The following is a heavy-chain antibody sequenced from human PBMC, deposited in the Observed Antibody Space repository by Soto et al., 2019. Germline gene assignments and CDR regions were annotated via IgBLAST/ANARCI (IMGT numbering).Heavy chain of an antibody. Sequence: PSAPQSRTGTVSSFSIPIRHCFWDWMRQTPGKGLEFIGSVHSSGGTYYSPSLKSRASISIDKSRNQFSLKLTSVNAGDTAVYFCASVVVGATRQTGSDHWGQGTLVNVSS. CDR2: VHSSGGT. CDR3: ASVVVGATRQTGSDH. CDR1: SFSIPIRHCF. V-gene: IGHV4-39*01. J-gene: IGHJ4*02. D-gene: IGHD2-15*01.